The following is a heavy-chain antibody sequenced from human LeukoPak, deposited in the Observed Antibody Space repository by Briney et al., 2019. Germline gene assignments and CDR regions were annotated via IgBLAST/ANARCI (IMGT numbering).Heavy chain of an antibody. D-gene: IGHD2-15*01. CDR3: ARYWGYCSGGSCYGEPRQFDY. CDR1: GGSFSGYY. J-gene: IGHJ4*02. V-gene: IGHV4-34*01. CDR2: INHSGST. Sequence: KPSETLSLTCAVYGGSFSGYYWSWIRQPPGKGLEWIGEINHSGSTNYNPSLKSRVTISVDTSKNQFSLKLSSVTAADTAVYYCARYWGYCSGGSCYGEPRQFDYWGQGTLVTVSS.